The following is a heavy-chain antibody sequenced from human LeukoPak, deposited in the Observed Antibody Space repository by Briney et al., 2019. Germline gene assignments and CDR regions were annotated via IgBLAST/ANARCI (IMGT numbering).Heavy chain of an antibody. CDR2: ISSSGSTI. CDR1: GFTFSTYW. V-gene: IGHV3-11*01. Sequence: GGSLRLSCAASGFTFSTYWMSWVRQAPGKGLEWVSYISSSGSTIYYADSVKGRFTISRDNAKNSLYLQMNSLRAEDTAVYYCASQMYYYDSSGFDYWGQGTLVTVSS. J-gene: IGHJ4*02. D-gene: IGHD3-22*01. CDR3: ASQMYYYDSSGFDY.